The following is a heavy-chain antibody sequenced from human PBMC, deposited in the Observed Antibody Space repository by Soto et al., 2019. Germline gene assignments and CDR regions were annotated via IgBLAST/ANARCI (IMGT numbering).Heavy chain of an antibody. V-gene: IGHV1-24*01. D-gene: IGHD6-6*01. CDR3: ATYPPRIAARPRITQKNYYYYYMDV. J-gene: IGHJ6*03. CDR2: FDPEDGET. CDR1: GDTLAGLS. Sequence: ASVKLCWKVCGDTLAGLSMRWVRQAPGKGLEWMGGFDPEDGETIYAQKFQGRVTMTEDTSTDTAYMELSSLRSEDTAVYYCATYPPRIAARPRITQKNYYYYYMDVWGKGTTVTVSS.